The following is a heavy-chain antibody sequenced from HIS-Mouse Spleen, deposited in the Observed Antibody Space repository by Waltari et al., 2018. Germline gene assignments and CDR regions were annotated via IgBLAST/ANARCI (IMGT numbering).Heavy chain of an antibody. CDR2: IYYSWRT. V-gene: IGHV4-39*07. CDR1: GGPISSSSYY. CDR3: AREIPYSSSWYDWYFDL. D-gene: IGHD6-13*01. Sequence: QLQLQESGPGLVKPSETLSLTCTVPGGPISSSSYYWGWIRQPPGKGLEWIGSIYYSWRTYYNPSLKSRVTISVDTSKTQFSLKLSSVTAADTAVYYCAREIPYSSSWYDWYFDLWGRGTLVTVSS. J-gene: IGHJ2*01.